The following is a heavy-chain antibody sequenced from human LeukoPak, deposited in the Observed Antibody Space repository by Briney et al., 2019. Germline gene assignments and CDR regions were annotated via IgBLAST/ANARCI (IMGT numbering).Heavy chain of an antibody. J-gene: IGHJ1*01. V-gene: IGHV3-30-3*01. Sequence: GGSLRLSCAAPGFTFSSYAMHWVRQAPGKGLEWVAVISYDGSNKYYADSVKGRFTISRDNSKNTLYLQMNSLRAEDTAVYYCARDFGGSYYSFLYWGQGTLVTASS. CDR3: ARDFGGSYYSFLY. CDR2: ISYDGSNK. D-gene: IGHD1-26*01. CDR1: GFTFSSYA.